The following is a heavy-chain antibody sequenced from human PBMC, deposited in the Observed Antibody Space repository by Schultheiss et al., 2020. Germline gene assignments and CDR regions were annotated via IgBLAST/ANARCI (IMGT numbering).Heavy chain of an antibody. J-gene: IGHJ4*02. CDR1: GGSISSYY. Sequence: SETLSLTCTVSGGSISSYYWSWIRQPPGKGLEWIGEINRNTKYNPSLKSRVTISVDTSKNQFSLKLSSVTAADTAVYYCATGGVYYYGSGSYDYWGQGTLVTV. CDR2: INRNT. CDR3: ATGGVYYYGSGSYDY. V-gene: IGHV4-34*01. D-gene: IGHD3-10*01.